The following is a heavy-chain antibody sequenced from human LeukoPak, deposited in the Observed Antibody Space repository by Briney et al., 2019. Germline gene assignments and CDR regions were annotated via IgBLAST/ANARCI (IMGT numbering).Heavy chain of an antibody. J-gene: IGHJ4*02. CDR3: ARHVDY. CDR2: FFCRGGT. Sequence: SETLSLTCSVSGTSISTNYWSWIRPPPGKGLEWLGSFFCRGGTNNKPSLKSRITISVATSKNQLSLRLSSLTAAGTAVYYCARHVDYWGQGTLVTVSS. V-gene: IGHV4-59*08. CDR1: GTSISTNY.